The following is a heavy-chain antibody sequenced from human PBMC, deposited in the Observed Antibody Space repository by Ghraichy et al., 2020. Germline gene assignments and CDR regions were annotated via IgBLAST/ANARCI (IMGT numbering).Heavy chain of an antibody. CDR1: GFTMSTHW. D-gene: IGHD3-22*01. V-gene: IGHV3-7*03. CDR2: IKQDGSEK. Sequence: GGSLRLSCVGSGFTMSTHWMTWVRQAPRKGLEWVANIKQDGSEKYYLDSVKGRFTISRDNAQNSLYLQMNSLRAEDTAVYYGARDPGAYYYDSRGYYSYWGLGTLVTVSP. CDR3: ARDPGAYYYDSRGYYSY. J-gene: IGHJ4*02.